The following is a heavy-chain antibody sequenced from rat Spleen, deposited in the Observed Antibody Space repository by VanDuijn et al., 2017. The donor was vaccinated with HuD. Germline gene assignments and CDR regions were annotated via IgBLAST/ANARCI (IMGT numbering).Heavy chain of an antibody. CDR2: ISSGGST. D-gene: IGHD1-9*01. CDR3: TREGHTMDRATYWFAY. V-gene: IGHV2S12*01. J-gene: IGHJ3*01. Sequence: QVQLKESGPGLVQPSQTLSLTCTVSGFSLTNFGVTWVRQTPGKGLEWIAAISSGGSTYYDSTLKSRLSISRDTSKSQVFLKIYSLQTEDTAIYFCTREGHTMDRATYWFAYWGQGTLVTVSS. CDR1: GFSLTNFG.